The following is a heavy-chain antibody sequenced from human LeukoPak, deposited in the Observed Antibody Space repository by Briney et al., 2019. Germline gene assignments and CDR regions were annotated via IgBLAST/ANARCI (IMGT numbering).Heavy chain of an antibody. CDR3: ARADSESIGAYYYGPIDY. CDR1: GYTFTGYY. D-gene: IGHD3-10*01. V-gene: IGHV1-2*06. J-gene: IGHJ4*02. Sequence: ASVKVSCKASGYTFTGYYMHWVRQAPGQGLEWMGRINPDNGATNYAQKLQGRVTMTTDTSTSTAYMELRSLRSDDTAVYYCARADSESIGAYYYGPIDYWGQGTLVTVSS. CDR2: INPDNGAT.